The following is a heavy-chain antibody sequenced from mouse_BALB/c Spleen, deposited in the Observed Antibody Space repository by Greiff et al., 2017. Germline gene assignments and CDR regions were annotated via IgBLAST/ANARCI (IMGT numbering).Heavy chain of an antibody. V-gene: IGHV7-3*02. CDR3: AGEGDWFDY. J-gene: IGHJ2*01. Sequence: EVQVVESGGGLVQPGGSLRLSCATSGFTFTDYYMSWVRQPPGKALEWLGFIRNKANGYTTEYSASVKGRFTISRDKSQSILYLQMNTLRAEDSATYYCAGEGDWFDYWGQGTTLTVSS. D-gene: IGHD3-3*01. CDR2: IRNKANGYTT. CDR1: GFTFTDYY.